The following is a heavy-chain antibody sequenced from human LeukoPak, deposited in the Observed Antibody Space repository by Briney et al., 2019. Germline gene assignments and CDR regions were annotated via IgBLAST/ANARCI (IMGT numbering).Heavy chain of an antibody. CDR2: ISNGGSNT. CDR3: AKEITYSGRYYVYFHH. CDR1: GFTFNTYG. Sequence: PGRSLRLACAASGFTFNTYGMHWVRQAPGKGLEWVAVISNGGSNTNYADSVKGRFTISRDNSKNTLYLQMNSLRAEDTALYYCAKEITYSGRYYVYFHHWGQGTLVTVSS. V-gene: IGHV3-30*18. D-gene: IGHD1-26*01. J-gene: IGHJ1*01.